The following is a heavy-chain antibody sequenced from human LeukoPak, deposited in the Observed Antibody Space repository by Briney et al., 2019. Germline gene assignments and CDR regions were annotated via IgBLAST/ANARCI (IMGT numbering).Heavy chain of an antibody. CDR3: ARQASDYFYYMDV. CDR2: IYYSGTT. CDR1: GGSISTSNYY. Sequence: PSETLSLTCTVSGGSISTSNYYWGWIRQPPGKGLEWIGTIYYSGTTYYNPSLESRVTISEDTSKNQFSLMLRSVTAADTAVYFCARQASDYFYYMDVWGKGTTVTVSS. V-gene: IGHV4-39*01. J-gene: IGHJ6*03.